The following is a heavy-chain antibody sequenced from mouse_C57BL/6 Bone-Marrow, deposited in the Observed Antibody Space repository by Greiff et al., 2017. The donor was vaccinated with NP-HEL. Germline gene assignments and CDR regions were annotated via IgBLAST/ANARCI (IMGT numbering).Heavy chain of an antibody. CDR3: ASPYDYDVAWFAY. CDR1: GFTFSSYG. J-gene: IGHJ3*01. Sequence: EVKVVESGGDLVKPGGSLKLSCAASGFTFSSYGLSWVRQTPDKRLAWVATISSGGSYTYYPASVKGRFTISRDNAKNTLYLQMSSLKSEDTAMYYCASPYDYDVAWFAYWGQGTLVTVSA. D-gene: IGHD2-4*01. CDR2: ISSGGSYT. V-gene: IGHV5-6*01.